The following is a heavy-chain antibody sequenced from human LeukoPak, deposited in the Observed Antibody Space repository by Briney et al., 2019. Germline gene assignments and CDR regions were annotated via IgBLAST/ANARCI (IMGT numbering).Heavy chain of an antibody. CDR3: ARAGNYVWGSYRPSYFDY. Sequence: SETLSLTCAVYGGSFSGYYWSWIRQPPGKGLEWIGEINHSGSTNYNPSLKSRVAISVDTSKNQFSLKLSSVTAADTAVYYCARAGNYVWGSYRPSYFDYWGQGTLVTVSS. J-gene: IGHJ4*02. V-gene: IGHV4-34*01. CDR1: GGSFSGYY. D-gene: IGHD3-16*02. CDR2: INHSGST.